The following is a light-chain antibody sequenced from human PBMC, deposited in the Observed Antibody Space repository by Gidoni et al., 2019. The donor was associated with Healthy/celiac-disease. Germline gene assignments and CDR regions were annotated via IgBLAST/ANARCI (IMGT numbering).Light chain of an antibody. CDR3: QQCYSTPWT. J-gene: IGKJ1*01. CDR2: RAS. CDR1: QSVVYSSNNKNY. V-gene: IGKV4-1*01. Sequence: DIVMTQSPYSLAVSLGTRATINCKSSQSVVYSSNNKNYLAWYQQKPGPPPKLRIYRASTLESGVPDRFSGSGSGTDFTLTISSLQAEDVAVYYCQQCYSTPWTFGQGTKVEIK.